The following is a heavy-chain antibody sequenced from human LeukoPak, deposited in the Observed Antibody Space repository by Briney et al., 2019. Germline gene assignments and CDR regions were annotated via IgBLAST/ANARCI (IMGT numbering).Heavy chain of an antibody. CDR3: ARDGRSGYSYGFDY. CDR1: GGSISNYY. CDR2: IYYSGST. D-gene: IGHD5-18*01. J-gene: IGHJ4*02. Sequence: SETLSLTCSVSGGSISNYYWSWIRQPPGKGLEWIGYIYYSGSTNCNPSLKSRVTISVDTSKNQFSLKLSSVTAADTAVYYCARDGRSGYSYGFDYWAQGILVTVSS. V-gene: IGHV4-59*01.